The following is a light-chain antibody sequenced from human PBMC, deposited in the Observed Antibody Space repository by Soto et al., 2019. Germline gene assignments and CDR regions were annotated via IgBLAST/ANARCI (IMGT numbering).Light chain of an antibody. CDR2: EVA. J-gene: IGLJ2*01. CDR1: STDPATYDL. Sequence: QSVLTQPAYVSGSPGQSITISCTGTSTDPATYDLVSWYQQHPGKAPQLIIYEVAKRPSGVSARFSGSQSGDTASLTISGLQAADEAYYYCCSRLFGGGTKLTVL. V-gene: IGLV2-23*02. CDR3: CSRL.